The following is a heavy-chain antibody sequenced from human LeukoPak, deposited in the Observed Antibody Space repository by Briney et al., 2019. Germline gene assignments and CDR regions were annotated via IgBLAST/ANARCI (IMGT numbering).Heavy chain of an antibody. D-gene: IGHD3-9*01. CDR3: ARDPWAYYDIPSAHPMWFDP. V-gene: IGHV1-46*01. CDR1: GYTFTRYY. Sequence: GASVMVSCKASGYTFTRYYMHWVRQAPGQGLEWMGIINPSGGSTSYAQKFQGRVTMTRDTSTSTVYMELRSLRSDDTAVYYCARDPWAYYDIPSAHPMWFDPWVQATVDTVSS. CDR2: INPSGGST. J-gene: IGHJ5*02.